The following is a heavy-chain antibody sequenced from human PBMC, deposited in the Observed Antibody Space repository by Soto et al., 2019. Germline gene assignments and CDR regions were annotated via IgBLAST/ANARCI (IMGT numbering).Heavy chain of an antibody. CDR3: VRGTTAWRGMDY. CDR2: TCRYGREL. V-gene: IGHV3-74*01. J-gene: IGHJ4*02. D-gene: IGHD1-1*01. CDR1: GFTFSTYC. Sequence: PGGSLRLSCAASGFTFSTYCMHWVRHTPGTGLVWVSRTCRYGRELYYADSVKGRFTISRDDAKNTLYLQMDSLRVEDTGIYYCVRGTTAWRGMDYCGQGAMLTVYS.